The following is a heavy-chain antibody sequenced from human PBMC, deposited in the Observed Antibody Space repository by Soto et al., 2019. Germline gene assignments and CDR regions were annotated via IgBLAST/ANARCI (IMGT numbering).Heavy chain of an antibody. CDR2: ISPMVGMA. Sequence: QVQLVQSGAEEKKPGSSVRVSCKAPGGTFSSYGISWVRQAPGQGLEWMGGISPMVGMANYAERFQGRFTMTADESTSTAHMELRSLISEDTARYYCAREVYNSGRDPLDIWGQGTMVTVSS. D-gene: IGHD6-19*01. J-gene: IGHJ3*02. V-gene: IGHV1-69*01. CDR3: AREVYNSGRDPLDI. CDR1: GGTFSSYG.